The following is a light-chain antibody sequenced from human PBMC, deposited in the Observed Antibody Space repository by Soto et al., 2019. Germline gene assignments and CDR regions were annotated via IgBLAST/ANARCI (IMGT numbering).Light chain of an antibody. V-gene: IGKV1-39*01. Sequence: DIQMTQSPSSLSASVGDRVTLTCRASQTISTFLNWYQQKPGKAPRLLIYAASSLLSGVPPRFSGSGSGTHLTLTISSLRPEDFATYYCQQSYSTPLFTFGPGTIVDIK. CDR1: QTISTF. CDR2: AAS. J-gene: IGKJ3*01. CDR3: QQSYSTPLFT.